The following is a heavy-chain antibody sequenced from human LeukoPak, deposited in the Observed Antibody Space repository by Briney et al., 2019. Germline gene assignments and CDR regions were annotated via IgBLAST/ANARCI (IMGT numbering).Heavy chain of an antibody. Sequence: PSETLSLTCTVSGGSISSSSYYWGWIRQPPGKGLEWIGSIYYSGSTYYNPSLKSRVTISVDTSKNQLSLKLSSVTAADTAVYYCASRPYGDYSLDYWGQGTLVTVSS. CDR2: IYYSGST. CDR3: ASRPYGDYSLDY. J-gene: IGHJ4*02. CDR1: GGSISSSSYY. V-gene: IGHV4-39*07. D-gene: IGHD4-17*01.